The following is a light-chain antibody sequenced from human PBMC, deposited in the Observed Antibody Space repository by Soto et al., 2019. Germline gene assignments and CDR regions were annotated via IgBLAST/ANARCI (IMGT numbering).Light chain of an antibody. CDR1: QGISSY. Sequence: DIQLTQSPSLLSASVGDRVTITCRASQGISSYLAWYQQKPGKAPKLLIYAVSTLPSGVPSRCSGGGSGTDYSLTISSLQTEDFEAYYGQQLDSYPVTFGPGTKVDIK. V-gene: IGKV1-9*01. CDR3: QQLDSYPVT. CDR2: AVS. J-gene: IGKJ3*01.